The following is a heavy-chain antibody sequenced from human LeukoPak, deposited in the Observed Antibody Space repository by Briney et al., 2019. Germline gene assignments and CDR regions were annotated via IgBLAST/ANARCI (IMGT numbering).Heavy chain of an antibody. Sequence: GGSLRLSCAASGFTFKTYAMNRVRQVPGKGPEWVSSMSGSGSSTDYADSVKGRFTISRDNSKNTLYLQMNSLRAEDTALYYCAKDAQGLVRGGIYFDFWGQGSLVTVSS. CDR1: GFTFKTYA. CDR3: AKDAQGLVRGGIYFDF. D-gene: IGHD6-19*01. CDR2: MSGSGSST. V-gene: IGHV3-23*01. J-gene: IGHJ4*02.